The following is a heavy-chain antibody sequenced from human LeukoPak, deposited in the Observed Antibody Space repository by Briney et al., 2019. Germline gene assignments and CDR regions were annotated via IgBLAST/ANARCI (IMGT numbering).Heavy chain of an antibody. Sequence: SQTLSLTCTVSGDSISSGDYYWSWIRQPAGKGLEWIGRISSSGSTNYNPSLKSRVTISVDTSKNQFSLKLSSVTAADTAVYYCARVDAAYYGSGSYLYMDVWGKGTTVTVSS. CDR3: ARVDAAYYGSGSYLYMDV. CDR1: GDSISSGDYY. V-gene: IGHV4-61*02. J-gene: IGHJ6*03. D-gene: IGHD3-10*01. CDR2: ISSSGST.